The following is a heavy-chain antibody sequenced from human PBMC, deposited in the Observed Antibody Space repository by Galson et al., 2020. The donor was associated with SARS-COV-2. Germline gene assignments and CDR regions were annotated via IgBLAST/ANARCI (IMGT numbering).Heavy chain of an antibody. CDR1: GFTFSSYG. V-gene: IGHV3-33*01. CDR2: IWYDRNNK. J-gene: IGHJ6*02. CDR3: ARDAGYYDILRGGMDV. D-gene: IGHD3-9*01. Sequence: GESLKISCAASGFTFSSYGMHWVRQAPGKGLEWVAVIWYDRNNKYYADSVKGRFTISRDNSKNTLYLQMNSLRAEDTAVYYCARDAGYYDILRGGMDVWGQGTTVTVSS.